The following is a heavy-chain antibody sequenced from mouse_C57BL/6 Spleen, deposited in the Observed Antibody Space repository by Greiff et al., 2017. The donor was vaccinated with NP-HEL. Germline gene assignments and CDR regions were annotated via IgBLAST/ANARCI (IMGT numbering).Heavy chain of an antibody. CDR3: ARLRYYGSRSWFAY. D-gene: IGHD1-1*01. CDR1: GYTFTDYY. Sequence: EVQLQQSGPELVKPGASVKISCKASGYTFTDYYMNWVKQSHGKSLEWIGDINPNNGGTSYNQKFKGKATLTVDKSSSTAYMELRSLTSEDSAVYYCARLRYYGSRSWFAYWGQGTLVTVSA. J-gene: IGHJ3*01. CDR2: INPNNGGT. V-gene: IGHV1-26*01.